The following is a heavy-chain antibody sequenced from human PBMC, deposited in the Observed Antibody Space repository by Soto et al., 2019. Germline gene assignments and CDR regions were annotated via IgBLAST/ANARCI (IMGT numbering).Heavy chain of an antibody. Sequence: GGSLRLSCAASGFTFSSYGMHWVRQAPGKRLEWVAVISYDGSNKYYADSVKGRFTISRDNSKNTLYLQMNSLRAEDTAVYYCAKGRAGYWGQGTLVTVSS. V-gene: IGHV3-30*18. J-gene: IGHJ4*02. D-gene: IGHD6-13*01. CDR1: GFTFSSYG. CDR2: ISYDGSNK. CDR3: AKGRAGY.